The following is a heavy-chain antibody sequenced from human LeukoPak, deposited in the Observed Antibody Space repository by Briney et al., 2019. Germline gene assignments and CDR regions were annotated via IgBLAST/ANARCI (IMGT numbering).Heavy chain of an antibody. CDR2: INPNSGGT. V-gene: IGHV1-2*04. CDR1: GGTFSSYA. J-gene: IGHJ4*02. CDR3: ARGVSPYYFDY. D-gene: IGHD6-13*01. Sequence: GASVKVSCKASGGTFSSYAISWVRQAPGQGLEWMGWINPNSGGTNYAQKFQGWVTMTRDTSISTAYMELSRLRSDDTAVYYCARGVSPYYFDYWGQGTLVTVSS.